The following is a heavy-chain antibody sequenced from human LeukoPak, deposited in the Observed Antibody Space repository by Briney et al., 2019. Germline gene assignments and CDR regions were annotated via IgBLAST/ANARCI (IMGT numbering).Heavy chain of an antibody. D-gene: IGHD3-3*01. V-gene: IGHV1-8*01. CDR3: ATATIFGVVGAFDI. CDR2: MNPNSGST. J-gene: IGHJ3*02. Sequence: ASVKVSCKASGYTFTSYDINWVRQATGQGLEWMGWMNPNSGSTDYAQKFQGRVTMTEDTSTDTAYMELSSLRSEDTAVYYCATATIFGVVGAFDIRGQGTMVTVSS. CDR1: GYTFTSYD.